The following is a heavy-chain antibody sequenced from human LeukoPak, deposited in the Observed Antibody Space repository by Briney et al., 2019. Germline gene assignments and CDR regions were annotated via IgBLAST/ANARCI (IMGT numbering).Heavy chain of an antibody. V-gene: IGHV4-39*01. J-gene: IGHJ4*02. D-gene: IGHD6-13*01. CDR1: GGSISSSSYY. CDR2: IYYSGST. Sequence: SETLSLTCTVSGGSISSSSYYWGWIRQPPGKGLEWIGSIYYSGSTYYNPSLKSRVTISVDTSKNRFSLKLSSVTAADTAVYYCARQSNIAAAGRTLDYWGQGTLVTASS. CDR3: ARQSNIAAAGRTLDY.